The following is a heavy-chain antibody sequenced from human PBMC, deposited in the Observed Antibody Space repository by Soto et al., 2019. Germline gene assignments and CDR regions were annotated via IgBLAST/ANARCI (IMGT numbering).Heavy chain of an antibody. D-gene: IGHD1-26*01. CDR2: MNPNSANT. V-gene: IGHV1-8*01. CDR1: GYTFTSYD. CDR3: AREWVRGMDV. Sequence: QVQLVQSGAEVKKPGASVKVSCKASGYTFTSYDINWVRQATGQGLEWMGWMNPNSANTGYAQQSQGRVTMTRNTSISTAYMGLGSLRSEDTAVYCCAREWVRGMDVWGQGTTVTVSS. J-gene: IGHJ6*02.